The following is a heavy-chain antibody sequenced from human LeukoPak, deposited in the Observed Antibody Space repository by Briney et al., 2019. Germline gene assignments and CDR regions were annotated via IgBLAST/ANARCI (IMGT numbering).Heavy chain of an antibody. CDR3: AKDNPLDY. CDR2: IRYDGNNK. J-gene: IGHJ4*02. V-gene: IGHV3-30*02. Sequence: WIRQAPGKGLDWVAFIRYDGNNKLYADSVKGRFTISRDNSKNTLYLHINSLRAEDTAVYYCAKDNPLDYWGQGTLVIVSS. D-gene: IGHD1-14*01.